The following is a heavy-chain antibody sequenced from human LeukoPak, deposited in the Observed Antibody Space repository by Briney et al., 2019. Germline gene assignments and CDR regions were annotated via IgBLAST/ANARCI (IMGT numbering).Heavy chain of an antibody. V-gene: IGHV3-48*03. J-gene: IGHJ4*02. D-gene: IGHD6-19*01. CDR1: GFTFNSYE. Sequence: PGGSLRLSCAASGFTFNSYEMSWVRQAPGKGLEWVSYISSSGDSLYYADSVKGRFTISRDNARNSLYLQMNSLRAEDTAIYYCARMAVAGQYNDYWGQGTLVTVSS. CDR2: ISSSGDSL. CDR3: ARMAVAGQYNDY.